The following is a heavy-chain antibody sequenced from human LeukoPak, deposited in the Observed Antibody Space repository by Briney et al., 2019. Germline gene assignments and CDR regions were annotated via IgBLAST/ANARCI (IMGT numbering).Heavy chain of an antibody. Sequence: GGSLRLSCAASGLTFINFGMTWVRQAPGKGLEWVSAISGSGVITFYADSVKGRFTISRDNAKNSLYLQMNSLRAEDTAVYYCARVYSSSSPFDYWGQGTLVTVSS. V-gene: IGHV3-21*01. J-gene: IGHJ4*02. D-gene: IGHD6-6*01. CDR2: ISGSGVIT. CDR3: ARVYSSSSPFDY. CDR1: GLTFINFG.